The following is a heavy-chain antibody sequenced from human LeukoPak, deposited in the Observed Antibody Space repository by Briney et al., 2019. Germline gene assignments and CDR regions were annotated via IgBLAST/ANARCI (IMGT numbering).Heavy chain of an antibody. V-gene: IGHV4-31*03. J-gene: IGHJ4*02. CDR3: ARLRGYSGYVY. D-gene: IGHD5-12*01. CDR2: IYYSGST. CDR1: GGSISSGGYS. Sequence: SETLSLTCTVSGGSISSGGYSWSWIRQHPGKGLEWVGYIYYSGSTYYNPSLKSRLTISVDTSKNQFSLKLSSVTAADTAVYYCARLRGYSGYVYWGQGTLVTVSS.